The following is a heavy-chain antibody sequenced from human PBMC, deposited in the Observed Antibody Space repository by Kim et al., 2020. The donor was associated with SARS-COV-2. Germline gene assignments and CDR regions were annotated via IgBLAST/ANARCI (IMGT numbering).Heavy chain of an antibody. Sequence: SETLSLTCTVSVGSISSGGYYWSWIRQHPGKGLEWIGYIHYSGSTYYNPSLKSRVTISVDTSKNQFSLKLSSVTAADSAVYFCARGFYGVPTLDFWRQGT. CDR2: IHYSGST. CDR1: VGSISSGGYY. V-gene: IGHV4-31*03. D-gene: IGHD4-17*01. J-gene: IGHJ4*02. CDR3: ARGFYGVPTLDF.